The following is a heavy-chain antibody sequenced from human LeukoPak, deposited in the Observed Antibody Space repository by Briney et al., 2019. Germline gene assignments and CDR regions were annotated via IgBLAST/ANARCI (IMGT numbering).Heavy chain of an antibody. J-gene: IGHJ4*02. Sequence: GGSLRLSCAASGFTFSSYEMNWVRQAPGKGLEGVSYISSSGSSIYYADSVKGRITISRDNAKNSLYLQMNSLRAEDTAVYYCAREGTRWLQSPLDYWGQGTLVTVSS. CDR3: AREGTRWLQSPLDY. D-gene: IGHD5-24*01. V-gene: IGHV3-48*03. CDR1: GFTFSSYE. CDR2: ISSSGSSI.